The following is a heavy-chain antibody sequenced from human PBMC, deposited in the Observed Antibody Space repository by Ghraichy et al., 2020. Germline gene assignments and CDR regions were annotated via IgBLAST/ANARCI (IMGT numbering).Heavy chain of an antibody. J-gene: IGHJ3*02. D-gene: IGHD3-10*01. CDR1: GGSISPSY. CDR3: AKFGPYSFDI. CDR2: IYYTGNT. Sequence: AETLSLTCTVSGGSISPSYWGWIRQPPGEGLEYIGYIYYTGNTNSNPSLKSRVTISLDTSKNQFSLKLTSVTAADTAIYYCAKFGPYSFDIWGQGTMVTVSS. V-gene: IGHV4-59*01.